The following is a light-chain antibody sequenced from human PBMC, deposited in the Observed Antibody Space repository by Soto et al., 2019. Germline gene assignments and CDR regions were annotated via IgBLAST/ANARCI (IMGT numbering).Light chain of an antibody. Sequence: EIVLTQSPGTLSLSPGERATLSCRASQSINRSYLAWYQHKPGQAPRLLIYGASSRATGIPDRFSGSGSETDFTLTISGLEPEDFAVYYCHQSGNSHTFGHGTKLEIK. CDR3: HQSGNSHT. CDR1: QSINRSY. J-gene: IGKJ2*01. V-gene: IGKV3-20*01. CDR2: GAS.